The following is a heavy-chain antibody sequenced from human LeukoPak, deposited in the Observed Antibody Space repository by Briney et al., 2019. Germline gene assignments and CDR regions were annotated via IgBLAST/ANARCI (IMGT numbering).Heavy chain of an antibody. CDR2: IYYSGST. Sequence: SETLSLPCTVSGGSISSYYWSWIRQPPGKGLEWIGYIYYSGSTNYNPSLKSRVTISVDTSKNQFSLKLSSVTAADTAVYYCARVRSITIFGVVTWFDPWGQGTLVTVSS. CDR3: ARVRSITIFGVVTWFDP. V-gene: IGHV4-59*01. CDR1: GGSISSYY. J-gene: IGHJ5*02. D-gene: IGHD3-3*01.